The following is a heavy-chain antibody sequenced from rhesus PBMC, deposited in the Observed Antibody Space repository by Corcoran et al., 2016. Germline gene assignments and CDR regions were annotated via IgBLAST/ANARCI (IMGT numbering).Heavy chain of an antibody. V-gene: IGHV4-80*01. J-gene: IGHJ5-2*02. CDR3: ARGAQGLDV. CDR1: GASISSYW. Sequence: QVQLQESGPGLVKPSETLSLTCAVSGASISSYWWYWIRPPPGKGLEWIGEINGKRGSNNYNPSLKSRITISKDASKNQFSLKLSSVTAADTAVYYCARGAQGLDVWGRGVLVTVSS. CDR2: INGKRGSN.